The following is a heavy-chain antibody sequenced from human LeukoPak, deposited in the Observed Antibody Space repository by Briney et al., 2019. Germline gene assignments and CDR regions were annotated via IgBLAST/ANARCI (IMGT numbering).Heavy chain of an antibody. Sequence: GGSLRLSCAASGFAFSNAWMSWVRQAPGKGLEWVSALSGTGESTYLADSVKGRFTVSRDNSKNTLYLQMNFLRADDTAVYYCAKDRYGLTAFDHWGQGTLVTVSS. J-gene: IGHJ4*02. D-gene: IGHD5-18*01. V-gene: IGHV3-23*01. CDR2: LSGTGEST. CDR1: GFAFSNAW. CDR3: AKDRYGLTAFDH.